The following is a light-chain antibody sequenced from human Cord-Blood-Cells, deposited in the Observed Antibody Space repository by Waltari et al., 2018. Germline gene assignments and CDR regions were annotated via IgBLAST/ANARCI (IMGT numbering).Light chain of an antibody. J-gene: IGKJ4*01. CDR2: DAS. V-gene: IGKV3-11*01. CDR3: QQRSNWPPLT. Sequence: EIVLTQSPATLSLSPGAIATLSCRASQSVSSYLAWYQQKPGQAPRLLIYDASNRATDIPARFIGSGSGTDFTLTISSLEPEDFSVYYCQQRSNWPPLTFGGGTKVEIK. CDR1: QSVSSY.